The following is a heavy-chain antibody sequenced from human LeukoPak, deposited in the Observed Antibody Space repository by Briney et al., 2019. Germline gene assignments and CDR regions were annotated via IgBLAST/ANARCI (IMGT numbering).Heavy chain of an antibody. D-gene: IGHD2-21*02. J-gene: IGHJ6*03. CDR1: GFTFSDYY. CDR3: GRGDYYYYYYMDV. CDR2: ISSSSSTI. Sequence: GGSLRLSCAASGFTFSDYYMSWIRQAPGKGLEWVSYISSSSSTIYYADSVKGRFTISRDNAKNTLYLQMNSLRAEDTAVYYCGRGDYYYYYYMDVWGKGTTVTVPS. V-gene: IGHV3-11*04.